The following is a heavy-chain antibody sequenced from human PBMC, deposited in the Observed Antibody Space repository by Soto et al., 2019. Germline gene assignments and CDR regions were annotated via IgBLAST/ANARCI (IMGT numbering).Heavy chain of an antibody. J-gene: IGHJ4*02. Sequence: QVQLVESGGGVVQPGRSLRLSCAASGFTFSSYGMHWVRQAPGKGLEWVAVIWYDGSNKYYADSVKGRFTISRDNSKNTLYLQMNSLRAEDTAVYYCARDPGRITGTSPFDYWGQGTLVTVSS. V-gene: IGHV3-33*01. CDR1: GFTFSSYG. CDR2: IWYDGSNK. CDR3: ARDPGRITGTSPFDY. D-gene: IGHD1-20*01.